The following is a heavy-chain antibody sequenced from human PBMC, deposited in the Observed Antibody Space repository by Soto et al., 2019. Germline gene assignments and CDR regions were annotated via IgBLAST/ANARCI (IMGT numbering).Heavy chain of an antibody. Sequence: GASVKVSCKASGYTFTSYGISWVRQAPGQGLEWMGWISAYNGNTNYAQKLQGRVAMTTDTSTSTAYMELRSLRSDDTAVYYCARDGLSQTSYSFDYWGQGTLVTVSS. J-gene: IGHJ4*02. CDR3: ARDGLSQTSYSFDY. CDR1: GYTFTSYG. D-gene: IGHD2-21*01. CDR2: ISAYNGNT. V-gene: IGHV1-18*01.